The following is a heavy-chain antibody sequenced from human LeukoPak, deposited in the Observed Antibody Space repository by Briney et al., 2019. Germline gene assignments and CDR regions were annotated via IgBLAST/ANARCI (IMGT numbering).Heavy chain of an antibody. CDR3: ARARKGAARLVYYYYMDV. CDR2: IYYSGST. Sequence: SETLSLTCTVSGGSISSYYWSWIRQPPGKGLEWIGYIYYSGSTNYNPSLKSRVTISVDTSKNQFSLKLSSVTAADTAVYYCARARKGAARLVYYYYMDVWGKGTTVTVSS. V-gene: IGHV4-59*12. CDR1: GGSISSYY. J-gene: IGHJ6*03. D-gene: IGHD6-6*01.